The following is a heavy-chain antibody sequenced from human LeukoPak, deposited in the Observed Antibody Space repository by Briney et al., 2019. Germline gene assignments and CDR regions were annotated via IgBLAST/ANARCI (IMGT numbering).Heavy chain of an antibody. D-gene: IGHD3-10*02. V-gene: IGHV3-23*01. CDR1: GFTFSSYE. J-gene: IGHJ6*04. CDR2: ISGSGGST. CDR3: AELGITMIGGV. Sequence: GGSLRLSCAASGFTFSSYEMNWVRQAPGKGLEWVSAISGSGGSTYYADSVKGRFTISRDNSKNTLYLQMNSLRAEDTAVYYCAELGITMIGGVWGKGTTVTISS.